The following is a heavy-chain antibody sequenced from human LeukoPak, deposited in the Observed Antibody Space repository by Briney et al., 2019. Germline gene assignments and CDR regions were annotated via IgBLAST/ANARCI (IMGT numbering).Heavy chain of an antibody. CDR2: IYHSGST. V-gene: IGHV4-30-2*01. D-gene: IGHD3-22*01. Sequence: SETLSLTCAVSGGSISSGGYSWSWIRQPPGKGLEWIGYIYHSGSTYYNPSLKSRVTISVDRSKNQFSLKLSSVTAADTAVYYCARVRGYYDSSDGSGAFDIWGQATMVTVSS. CDR3: ARVRGYYDSSDGSGAFDI. J-gene: IGHJ3*02. CDR1: GGSISSGGYS.